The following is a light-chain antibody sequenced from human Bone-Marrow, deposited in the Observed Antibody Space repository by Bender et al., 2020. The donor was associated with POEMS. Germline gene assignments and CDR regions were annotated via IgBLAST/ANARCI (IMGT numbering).Light chain of an antibody. CDR3: AVWAYRLSRWV. V-gene: IGLV1-44*01. J-gene: IGLJ3*02. CDR2: SSH. Sequence: QSVMTQPHSASGNPGQRVTTSCSGGSSNIGAHAGNWYQHLPGTAPKLLIYSSHRRPSEVPDRFSVSRSGTSSFLAFRVLHSEAGADYSCAVWAYRLSRWVFGRGTKLTVL. CDR1: SSNIGAHA.